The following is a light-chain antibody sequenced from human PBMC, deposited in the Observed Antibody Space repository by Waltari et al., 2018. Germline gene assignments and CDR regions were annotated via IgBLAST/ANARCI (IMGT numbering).Light chain of an antibody. CDR2: RNT. CDR1: SPNIGSNF. Sequence: QSVLTQPPSASGTPGQRVTISCSGSSPNIGSNFVYWYQQLPGTAPKLLIYRNTPRPSGVPDRFSGAKSGTSASLAISGLRSEDEADYYWAAWDDSLSGPVFGGGTKLTVL. CDR3: AAWDDSLSGPV. V-gene: IGLV1-47*01. J-gene: IGLJ2*01.